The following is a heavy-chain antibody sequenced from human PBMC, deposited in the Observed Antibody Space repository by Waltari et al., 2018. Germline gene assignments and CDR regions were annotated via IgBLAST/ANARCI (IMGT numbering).Heavy chain of an antibody. CDR3: ATHGGSGWYFNWFDP. Sequence: QVQLQESGPGLVKPSETLSLTCAVSGYSISSGNYWGWIRQPPEKGLEWIASMFHSGTTDDNPSLKSRVTIAVDTSKNHFSLRLSSVTAADTAVYYCATHGGSGWYFNWFDPWGQGTLVTVSS. V-gene: IGHV4-38-2*01. CDR2: MFHSGTT. D-gene: IGHD6-19*01. CDR1: GYSISSGNY. J-gene: IGHJ5*02.